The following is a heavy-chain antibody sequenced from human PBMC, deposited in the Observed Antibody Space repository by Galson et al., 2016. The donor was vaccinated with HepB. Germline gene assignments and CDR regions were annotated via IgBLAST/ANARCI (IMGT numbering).Heavy chain of an antibody. Sequence: SLRLSCAASGFKFSSYAMGWVRQAPGKGLEWVSAISGTGFNTYYADSVRGRFTVSRDNSRNTLYLQMHSLTAEDTALYYCAKDWNWSQLYTASLGDYWGQGTLVIVSS. CDR3: AKDWNWSQLYTASLGDY. V-gene: IGHV3-23*01. D-gene: IGHD3-16*02. J-gene: IGHJ4*02. CDR1: GFKFSSYA. CDR2: ISGTGFNT.